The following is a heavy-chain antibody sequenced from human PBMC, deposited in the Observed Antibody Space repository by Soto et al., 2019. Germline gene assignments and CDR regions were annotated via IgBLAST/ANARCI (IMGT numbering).Heavy chain of an antibody. CDR1: GFTFSDYY. Sequence: SWGSLRLSCAASGFTFSDYYMSWIRQAPGKGLEWVSYISSSGSTIYYADSVKGRFTISRDNAKNSLYLQMNSLRAEDTAVYYCASRKVAAAEEAFDIWGQGTMVTVSS. J-gene: IGHJ3*02. CDR2: ISSSGSTI. V-gene: IGHV3-11*01. D-gene: IGHD2-15*01. CDR3: ASRKVAAAEEAFDI.